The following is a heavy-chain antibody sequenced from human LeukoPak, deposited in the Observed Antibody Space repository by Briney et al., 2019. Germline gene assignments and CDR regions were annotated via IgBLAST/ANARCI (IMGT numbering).Heavy chain of an antibody. CDR3: ARGILNYDFWSGFIPPPDY. D-gene: IGHD3-3*01. CDR1: GYTFTSYG. V-gene: IGHV1-18*01. Sequence: ASVKVSCKASGYTFTSYGISWVRQAPGQGLEWMGWISAYNGNTNYAQKLQGRVTMTTDTSTSTAYMELRSLRSDDTAVYYCARGILNYDFWSGFIPPPDYWGQGTLVTISS. CDR2: ISAYNGNT. J-gene: IGHJ4*02.